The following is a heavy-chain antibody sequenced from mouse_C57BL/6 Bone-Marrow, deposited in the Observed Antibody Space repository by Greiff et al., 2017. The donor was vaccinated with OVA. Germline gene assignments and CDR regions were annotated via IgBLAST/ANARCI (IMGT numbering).Heavy chain of an antibody. CDR3: ARKGTGTTGLLDY. J-gene: IGHJ2*01. V-gene: IGHV1-82*01. CDR2: IYPGDGDT. CDR1: GYAFSSSW. D-gene: IGHD4-1*01. Sequence: QVQLQQSGPELVKPGASVKISCKASGYAFSSSWMNWVKQRPGKGLEWIGRIYPGDGDTNYNGKFKGKATLTADKSSSTAYMQLSSLTSEDSAVYFCARKGTGTTGLLDYWGQGTTLTVSS.